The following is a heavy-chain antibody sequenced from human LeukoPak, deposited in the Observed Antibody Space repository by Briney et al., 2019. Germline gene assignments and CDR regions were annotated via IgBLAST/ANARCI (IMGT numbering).Heavy chain of an antibody. CDR3: ARDFPYDSSGFRPKGDY. Sequence: PGGSLLSSCSTAGFSVFSTFIRWGRQAAGKGREWGAVVFSGGSTNDAHAVNGRVTISRYKSKKTLYHQMNSLRAEDTAVYYCARDFPYDSSGFRPKGDYWGQGTLVTVSS. CDR2: VFSGGST. J-gene: IGHJ4*02. V-gene: IGHV3-53*01. D-gene: IGHD3-22*01. CDR1: GFSVFSTF.